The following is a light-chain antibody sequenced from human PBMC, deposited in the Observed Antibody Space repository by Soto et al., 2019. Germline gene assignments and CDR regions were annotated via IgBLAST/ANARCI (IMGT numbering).Light chain of an antibody. CDR1: QSISSY. V-gene: IGKV1-39*01. J-gene: IGKJ1*01. CDR3: EQSYSIPWT. CDR2: AAS. Sequence: DIPMTQSPSSLSASVGDRVTITCRASQSISSYLNWYQQKPGKAPKVLIYAASSLQSGVPSRFSGSESGTDFTLTISSLQPEDFATYHCEQSYSIPWTFGQGTKVEIK.